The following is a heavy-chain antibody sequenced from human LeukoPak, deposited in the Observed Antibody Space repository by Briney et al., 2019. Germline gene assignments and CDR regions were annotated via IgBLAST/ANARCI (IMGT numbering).Heavy chain of an antibody. CDR3: ARETRYCGYSYGFLDY. J-gene: IGHJ4*02. CDR1: GFTVSNNY. D-gene: IGHD5-18*01. V-gene: IGHV3-53*04. CDR2: IYSGGST. Sequence: GGSLRLSCAASGFTVSNNYMNWVRQAPGKGLEWVSVIYSGGSTYYADSVKGRFTISRHNSNNTLYLQMNSLRDEDTAVYYCARETRYCGYSYGFLDYWGQGTPVTVSS.